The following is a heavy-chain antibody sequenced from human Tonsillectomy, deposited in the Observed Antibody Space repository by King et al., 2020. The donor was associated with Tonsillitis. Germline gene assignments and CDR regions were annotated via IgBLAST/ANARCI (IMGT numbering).Heavy chain of an antibody. CDR2: IIPILGIA. V-gene: IGHV1-69*04. Sequence: VQLVQSGAEVKKPGSSVKVSCKASGGTFSSYAISWVRQAPGQGLEWMGRIIPILGIANYAQNLQGRVTITADKSTSTAYMELSSLSSEGTAVYYCANRNARRYDASAYYLQDSHNWRPGSLITVSS. CDR1: GGTFSSYA. CDR3: ANRNARRYDASAYYLQDSHN. D-gene: IGHD3-22*01. J-gene: IGHJ1*01.